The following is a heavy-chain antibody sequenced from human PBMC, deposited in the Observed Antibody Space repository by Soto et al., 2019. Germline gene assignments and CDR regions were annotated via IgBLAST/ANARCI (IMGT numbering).Heavy chain of an antibody. CDR3: ARGDYDFWSGSSAPGGGPNWFDP. CDR1: GFTFGSYS. Sequence: GGSLRLSCAASGFTFGSYSMNWVRQAPGKGLEWVSSISSSSSYIYYADSVKGRFTISRDNAKNSLYLQMNSLGAEDTAVYYCARGDYDFWSGSSAPGGGPNWFDPWGQGTLVTVSS. CDR2: ISSSSSYI. V-gene: IGHV3-21*01. J-gene: IGHJ5*02. D-gene: IGHD3-3*01.